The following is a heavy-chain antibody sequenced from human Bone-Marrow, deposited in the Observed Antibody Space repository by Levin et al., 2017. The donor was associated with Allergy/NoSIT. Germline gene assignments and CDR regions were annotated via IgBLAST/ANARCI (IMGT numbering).Heavy chain of an antibody. V-gene: IGHV3-64*01. CDR2: ISSDGGST. CDR1: GFTFRTYS. CDR3: ARGIAVAGRDYFDY. D-gene: IGHD6-13*01. Sequence: LSLPCAASGFTFRTYSIHWVRQAPGKGLEYVSAISSDGGSTYYANSVKGRFTISRDNSKNTLYLQMGSLRAEDMAVYYCARGIAVAGRDYFDYWGQGTLVTVSS. J-gene: IGHJ4*02.